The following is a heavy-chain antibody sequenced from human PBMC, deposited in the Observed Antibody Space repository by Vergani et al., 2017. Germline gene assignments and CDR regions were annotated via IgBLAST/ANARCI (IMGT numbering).Heavy chain of an antibody. CDR1: GCSITSSSYY. V-gene: IGHV4-39*07. CDR3: ARDYPRWAGRNYMDV. J-gene: IGHJ6*03. Sequence: QLHLQESGPGLVKPSETLSLTCTVSGCSITSSSYYWGWIRQPPGKGLEWIGNIYHSGGAYYNPSLKGRVTISVDTSKNQFSLKLSSVTAADTAVYYCARDYPRWAGRNYMDVWGKGTTVTVSS. CDR2: IYHSGGA. D-gene: IGHD4-23*01.